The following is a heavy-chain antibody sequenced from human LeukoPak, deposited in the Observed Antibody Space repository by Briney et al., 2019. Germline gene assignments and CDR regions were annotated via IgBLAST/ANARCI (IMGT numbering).Heavy chain of an antibody. J-gene: IGHJ4*02. V-gene: IGHV3-23*01. D-gene: IGHD3-9*01. Sequence: PGGSLRLSCAASGFTFSSYAMSWVRQAPGKGLEWVSAISGSGGSTYYADSVKGRFTISRDNSKNTVYLQMNSLRAEDTAVYYCASYDILTGYSRHPLKRWSQGTLVTVSS. CDR2: ISGSGGST. CDR1: GFTFSSYA. CDR3: ASYDILTGYSRHPLKR.